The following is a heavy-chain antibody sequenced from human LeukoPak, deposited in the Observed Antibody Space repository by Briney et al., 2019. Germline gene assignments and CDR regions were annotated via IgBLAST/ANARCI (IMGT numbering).Heavy chain of an antibody. CDR3: AKDKGIAAAPLDYMDV. CDR1: GFTFSSYA. V-gene: IGHV3-23*01. J-gene: IGHJ6*03. Sequence: GGSLRLSCAASGFTFSSYAMRWVPQAQGKGREWVSDISGSGGSTEYADYVRGRFTISRDNSKNTLYLQMNSLRVADTAVCYCAKDKGIAAAPLDYMDVWGKGTTVTVSS. CDR2: ISGSGGST. D-gene: IGHD6-13*01.